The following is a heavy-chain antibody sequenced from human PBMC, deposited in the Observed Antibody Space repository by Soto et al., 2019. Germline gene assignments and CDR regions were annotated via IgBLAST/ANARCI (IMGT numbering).Heavy chain of an antibody. V-gene: IGHV5-51*01. CDR3: ARRYSSSWYYFDY. J-gene: IGHJ4*02. CDR2: IYPGDSDT. D-gene: IGHD6-13*01. Sequence: RGESLTISCKGSGYSFTSYWIGWVRQMPGKGLEWMGIIYPGDSDTRYSPSFQGQVTISADKSISTAYLQWSSLKASDTAMYYCARRYSSSWYYFDYWGQGTLVTVSS. CDR1: GYSFTSYW.